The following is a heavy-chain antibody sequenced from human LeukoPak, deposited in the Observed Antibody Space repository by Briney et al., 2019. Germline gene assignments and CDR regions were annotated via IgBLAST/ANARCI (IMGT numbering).Heavy chain of an antibody. CDR2: IRYDGSHK. V-gene: IGHV3-30*02. D-gene: IGHD3-22*01. CDR3: AKDSGYYKGYFDY. J-gene: IGHJ4*02. CDR1: GFTFSNYG. Sequence: PGESLRLSCAVSGFTFSNYGMHWVRQAPDKGLEWVAFIRYDGSHKYYADSVKGRFTISRDNSKNTLHLQMSSLRADDTAVFYCAKDSGYYKGYFDYWGQGTLVTVSS.